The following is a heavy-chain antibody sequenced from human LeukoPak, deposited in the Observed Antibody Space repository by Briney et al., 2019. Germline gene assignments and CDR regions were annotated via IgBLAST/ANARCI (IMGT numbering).Heavy chain of an antibody. D-gene: IGHD6-13*01. Sequence: PGGSLRLSCAASGFTFSSYGMSWVRQAPGKGLEWVSAISGTDGGTYYADSVKGRFTISRDNSKNTLYLQMNSLRAEDTAVYYCAKDRRYDSSWYGAGDYWGQGTLVTVSS. CDR1: GFTFSSYG. V-gene: IGHV3-23*01. CDR3: AKDRRYDSSWYGAGDY. J-gene: IGHJ4*02. CDR2: ISGTDGGT.